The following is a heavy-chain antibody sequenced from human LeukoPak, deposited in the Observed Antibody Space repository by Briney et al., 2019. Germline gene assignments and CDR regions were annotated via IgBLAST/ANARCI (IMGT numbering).Heavy chain of an antibody. Sequence: SETLSLTCAVSGGSISGYYWSWLRQPPGKGLEWIGYIYYSGSTDYNPSLKSRIAISLDMSKNQFSLDLRSVTAADTAIYYCASHYVFVYGGSSFDFWGQGTLVTVSS. CDR2: IYYSGST. V-gene: IGHV4-59*08. D-gene: IGHD3-16*01. J-gene: IGHJ4*02. CDR1: GGSISGYY. CDR3: ASHYVFVYGGSSFDF.